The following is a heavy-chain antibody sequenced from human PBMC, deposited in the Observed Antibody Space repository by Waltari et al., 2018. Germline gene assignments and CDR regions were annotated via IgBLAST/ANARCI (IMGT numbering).Heavy chain of an antibody. V-gene: IGHV4-38-2*02. D-gene: IGHD2-2*01. Sequence: QVQLQESGPGLVKPSETLSLTCTVSGYSISSGYSWGWIRQPPGKGLELFGSIYHRGSTYYNPSLTSRVTISVDTSKNQFSLKLSSVTAADTAVYYCAREMGSSTYLWGQGTLVTVSS. J-gene: IGHJ5*02. CDR1: GYSISSGYS. CDR2: IYHRGST. CDR3: AREMGSSTYL.